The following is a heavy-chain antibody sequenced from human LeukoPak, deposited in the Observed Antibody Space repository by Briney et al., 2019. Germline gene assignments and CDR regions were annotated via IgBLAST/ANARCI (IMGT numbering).Heavy chain of an antibody. V-gene: IGHV3-30*02. CDR1: GFTFSSYG. Sequence: GGSLRLSCAASGFTFSSYGMHWVRQAPGKGLEWVAVIWYDGSNKYYADSVKGRFTISRDDSKNTLYLQMSTLRSDDTAVYYCAKDSAYYDSSGDYFDSWGQGTLVTVSS. D-gene: IGHD3-22*01. CDR2: IWYDGSNK. J-gene: IGHJ4*02. CDR3: AKDSAYYDSSGDYFDS.